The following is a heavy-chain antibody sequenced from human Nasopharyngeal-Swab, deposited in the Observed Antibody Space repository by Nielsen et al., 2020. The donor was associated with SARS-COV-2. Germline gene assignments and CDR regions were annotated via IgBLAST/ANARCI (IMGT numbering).Heavy chain of an antibody. D-gene: IGHD3-3*01. CDR3: ARAIKIFGAVVGSFDP. V-gene: IGHV4-39*07. CDR1: GGSMTSNNYY. Sequence: SETLSLTCSVSGGSMTSNNYYWGWIRQPPEKGLEWIGNIYYNGITYYNPSRKSRVTISLDTSKSQFSLKLTSVTAADTAVYYCARAIKIFGAVVGSFDPWGQGTLVTVFS. J-gene: IGHJ5*02. CDR2: IYYNGIT.